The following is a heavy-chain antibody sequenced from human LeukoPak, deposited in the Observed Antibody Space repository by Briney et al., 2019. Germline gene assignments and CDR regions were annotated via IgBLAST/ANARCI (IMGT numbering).Heavy chain of an antibody. J-gene: IGHJ4*02. CDR1: GGSMRSSNFY. CDR2: IYYSGST. CDR3: ARDQMSGYSGSYEL. V-gene: IGHV4-39*02. Sequence: SETLSLTCTVSGGSMRSSNFYWGWIRQPPGKGLEWIGSIYYSGSTYYNPSLKSRVTISVDTSKNQFSLKLSSVTAADTAVYYCARDQMSGYSGSYELWGQGTLVTVSS. D-gene: IGHD1-26*01.